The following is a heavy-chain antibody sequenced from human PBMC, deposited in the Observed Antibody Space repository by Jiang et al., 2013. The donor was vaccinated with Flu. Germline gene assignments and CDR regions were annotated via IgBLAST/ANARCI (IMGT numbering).Heavy chain of an antibody. D-gene: IGHD2-15*01. J-gene: IGHJ4*02. CDR3: ARVPHCSGGSCYSNSNFDY. Sequence: GAEVKKPGASVKVSCKASGYTFTSYGISWVRQAPGQGLEWMGWISAYNGNTNYAQKLQGRVTMTTDTSTSTAYMELRSLRSDGTAVYYCARVPHCSGGSCYSNSNFDYWGQGTLVTVSS. CDR1: GYTFTSYG. V-gene: IGHV1-18*01. CDR2: ISAYNGNT.